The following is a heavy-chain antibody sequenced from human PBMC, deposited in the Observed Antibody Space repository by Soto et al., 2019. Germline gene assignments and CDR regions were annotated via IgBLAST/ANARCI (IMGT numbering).Heavy chain of an antibody. CDR2: INVGNGNT. Sequence: ASVKGSCKASVYTLTPHSIHWVRPAPGQRLEWMGWINVGNGNTKYSQKFQGRVTITRDTSASTAYMELSSLRSEDTAVYYCARDIVVVSAALDYYYMDVWGKGTTVTVSS. J-gene: IGHJ6*03. CDR3: ARDIVVVSAALDYYYMDV. V-gene: IGHV1-3*01. D-gene: IGHD2-2*01. CDR1: VYTLTPHS.